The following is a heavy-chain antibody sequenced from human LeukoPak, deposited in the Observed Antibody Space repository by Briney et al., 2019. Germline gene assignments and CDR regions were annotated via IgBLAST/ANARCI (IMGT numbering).Heavy chain of an antibody. J-gene: IGHJ4*02. V-gene: IGHV3-48*01. CDR3: ARDRGVVVAATPSY. Sequence: GGSLRLSCAASGFTFSSYSMNWVRQAPGKGLEWVSYISSSSTIYYADSVKGRFTISRDNAKNSLYLQMNSLRAEDTAVYYCARDRGVVVAATPSYWGQGTLVTVSS. CDR2: ISSSSTI. CDR1: GFTFSSYS. D-gene: IGHD2-15*01.